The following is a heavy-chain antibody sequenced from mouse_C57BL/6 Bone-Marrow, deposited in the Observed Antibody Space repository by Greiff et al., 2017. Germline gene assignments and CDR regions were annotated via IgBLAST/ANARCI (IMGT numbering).Heavy chain of an antibody. CDR1: GFTFSDYG. Sequence: EVNVEESGGGLVRPGGSLKLSCAASGFTFSDYGMNWVRQGPEKGLEWIANISRGSSTIYYADKVKGRVTISRDNAKNTVFLQMTSLRSEDTAMYYCAREYYSTKDYWGQGTSLTVSS. J-gene: IGHJ4*01. CDR3: AREYYSTKDY. CDR2: ISRGSSTI. V-gene: IGHV5-17*01. D-gene: IGHD2-5*01.